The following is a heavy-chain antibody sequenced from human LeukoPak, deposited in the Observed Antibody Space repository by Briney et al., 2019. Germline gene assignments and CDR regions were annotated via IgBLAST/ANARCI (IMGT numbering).Heavy chain of an antibody. CDR2: ISYDGSNK. D-gene: IGHD2-21*02. Sequence: GGSLRLSCAASGFTFSSYAMHWVRQAPGKGLEWVAVISYDGSNKYYADSVKGRFTISRDNSKNTLYLQMNSLSAEDTAVYYCARDGYCGGDCYYSYYYGMDVWGQGTTVTVSS. V-gene: IGHV3-30*04. J-gene: IGHJ6*02. CDR3: ARDGYCGGDCYYSYYYGMDV. CDR1: GFTFSSYA.